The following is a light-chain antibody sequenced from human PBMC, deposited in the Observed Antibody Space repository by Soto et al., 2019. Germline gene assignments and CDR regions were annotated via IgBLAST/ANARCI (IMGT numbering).Light chain of an antibody. CDR2: DVT. CDR3: SSYTSSDTYV. Sequence: QSALTQPASVSGSPGQSITISCTGTSSDVGGYNYVSWQQQHPDKAPKLLIYDVTDRPSGISNRFSGSKSGNAASLTISGLQAEDEADYYCSSYTSSDTYVFGTGTKLTVL. V-gene: IGLV2-14*03. CDR1: SSDVGGYNY. J-gene: IGLJ1*01.